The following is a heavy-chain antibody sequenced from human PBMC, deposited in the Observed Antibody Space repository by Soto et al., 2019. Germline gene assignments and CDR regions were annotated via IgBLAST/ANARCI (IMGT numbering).Heavy chain of an antibody. Sequence: ASVKVSCKTSGYTFTSYYINWVRQSPVQGLEWVGWMNTNSDDTRSAQKFRGRLTLTRDKSMRAVYMKLSNLRPDDTAVYYCAREWSAAGHFYGMDVWGQGTTVTVSS. J-gene: IGHJ6*02. D-gene: IGHD6-13*01. CDR3: AREWSAAGHFYGMDV. CDR1: GYTFTSYY. CDR2: MNTNSDDT. V-gene: IGHV1-8*01.